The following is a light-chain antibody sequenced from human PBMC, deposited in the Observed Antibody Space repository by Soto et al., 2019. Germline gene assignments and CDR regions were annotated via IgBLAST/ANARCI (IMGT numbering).Light chain of an antibody. CDR2: DAS. CDR3: QQFSSYPLT. J-gene: IGKJ4*01. Sequence: EIVLTQSPATLSLSPGERATLSWRASQSVSSYLAWYQQKPGQAPRILIYDASNRATGIQARFSGGGSGTDFTLTISRMEPEEFAVYYCQQFSSYPLTCGGGTQV. CDR1: QSVSSY. V-gene: IGKV3-11*01.